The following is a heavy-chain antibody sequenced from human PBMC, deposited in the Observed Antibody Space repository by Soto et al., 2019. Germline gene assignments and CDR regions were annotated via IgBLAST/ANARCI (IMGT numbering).Heavy chain of an antibody. Sequence: GGSLRLSCVASGFPFDSYGIHWVRRAPGKGREWVSVIYSGGSTYYADSVKGRFTISRHNSKNTLYLQMNSLRAEDTAVYYCVREVGRGWFDPWGQGTLVTVSS. V-gene: IGHV3-53*04. CDR1: GFPFDSYG. CDR3: VREVGRGWFDP. J-gene: IGHJ5*02. CDR2: IYSGGST.